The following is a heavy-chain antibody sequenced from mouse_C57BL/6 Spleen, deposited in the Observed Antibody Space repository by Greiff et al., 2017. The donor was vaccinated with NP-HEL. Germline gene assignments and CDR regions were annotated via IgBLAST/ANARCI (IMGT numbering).Heavy chain of an antibody. CDR1: GYTFTSYW. V-gene: IGHV1-61*01. D-gene: IGHD2-3*01. CDR2: IYPSDSET. CDR3: ALYDGYPFAY. Sequence: VQLQQSGAELVRPGSSVKLSCKASGYTFTSYWMDWVKQRPGQGLEWIGNIYPSDSETHYNQKFKDKATLTVDKSSSTAYMQLSSLTSEDSAVYYCALYDGYPFAYWGQGTLVTVSA. J-gene: IGHJ3*01.